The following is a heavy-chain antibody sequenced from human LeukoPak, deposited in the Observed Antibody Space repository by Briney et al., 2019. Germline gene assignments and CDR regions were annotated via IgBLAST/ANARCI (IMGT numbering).Heavy chain of an antibody. CDR2: ISSSGSTI. CDR3: ATPYYDFWSGYYKRGVRGADAFDI. J-gene: IGHJ3*02. CDR1: GFTFSSYW. D-gene: IGHD3-3*01. V-gene: IGHV3-11*04. Sequence: PGGSLRLSCAASGFTFSSYWMSWIRQAPGKGLEWVSYISSSGSTIYYADSVKGRFTISRDNAKNSLYLQMNSLRAEDTAVYYCATPYYDFWSGYYKRGVRGADAFDIWGQGTMVTVSS.